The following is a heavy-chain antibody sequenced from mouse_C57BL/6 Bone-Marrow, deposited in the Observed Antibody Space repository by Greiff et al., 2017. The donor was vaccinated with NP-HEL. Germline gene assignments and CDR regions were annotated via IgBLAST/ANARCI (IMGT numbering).Heavy chain of an antibody. Sequence: QVQLQQSDAELVKPGASVKISCKASGYTFTDHTIHWMKQRPEQGLEWIGYIYPRDGSTKYNEKFKGKATLTADKSSSTAYMQLNSLTSEDSAVYFCAITTVVATDSDYFDYWGQGTTLTVSS. V-gene: IGHV1-78*01. CDR2: IYPRDGST. CDR3: AITTVVATDSDYFDY. D-gene: IGHD1-1*01. CDR1: GYTFTDHT. J-gene: IGHJ2*01.